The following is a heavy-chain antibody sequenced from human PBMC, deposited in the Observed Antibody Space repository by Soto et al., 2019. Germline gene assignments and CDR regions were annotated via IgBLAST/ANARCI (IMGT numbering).Heavy chain of an antibody. CDR1: GFTFSTYG. V-gene: IGHV3-23*01. D-gene: IGHD3-3*01. CDR2: ISSTDNSGRT. Sequence: EVQLLESGGGLVQPGGSLRLSCAASGFTFSTYGMNWLRQAPGKGLEWVSTISSTDNSGRTYYADSVKGRFTISRDNSRSPLYLQINSLAARDATVYYCAKADSQWRGKLFNYVAHWGEGAL. J-gene: IGHJ4*02. CDR3: AKADSQWRGKLFNYVAH.